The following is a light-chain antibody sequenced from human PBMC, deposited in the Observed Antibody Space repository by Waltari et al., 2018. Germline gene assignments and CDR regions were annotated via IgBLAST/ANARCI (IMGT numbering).Light chain of an antibody. Sequence: EVVLTQSPPTLSLSPGERATLTCRASQSVSNFLAWYQQKPGQAPRLLIYEASQRATGIPARFSGSGSGTDFTLTISSLEPEDFAVYYCQQRSNWPPLTFGGGTKVEIK. CDR2: EAS. J-gene: IGKJ4*01. CDR3: QQRSNWPPLT. CDR1: QSVSNF. V-gene: IGKV3-11*01.